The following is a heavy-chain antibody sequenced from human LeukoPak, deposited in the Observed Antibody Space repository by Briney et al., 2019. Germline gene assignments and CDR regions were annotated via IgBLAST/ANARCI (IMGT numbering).Heavy chain of an antibody. V-gene: IGHV3-48*04. CDR3: ARDQGPVMITFGGVIAAPSPYYYGMDV. D-gene: IGHD3-16*02. CDR1: GFTFSSYS. CDR2: ISSSSSTI. Sequence: GGSLRLSCAASGFTFSSYSMNWVRQAPGKGLEWVSYISSSSSTIYYADSVKGRFTISRDNAKNSLYLQMNSLRAEDTAVYYCARDQGPVMITFGGVIAAPSPYYYGMDVWAKGPRSPSP. J-gene: IGHJ6*02.